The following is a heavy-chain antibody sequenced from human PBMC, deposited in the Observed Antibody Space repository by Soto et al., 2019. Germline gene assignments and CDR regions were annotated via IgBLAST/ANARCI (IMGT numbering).Heavy chain of an antibody. J-gene: IGHJ4*02. CDR2: IWYDGSNK. V-gene: IGHV3-33*01. CDR3: ARDPCSGGRCYVPFDY. CDR1: GFTFSSYG. D-gene: IGHD2-15*01. Sequence: QVQLVESGGGVVQPGRSLRLSCAAAGFTFSSYGMHWVRQAPGKGLEWVAVIWYDGSNKYYGDSVKGRFTISRDNSKNTLNLQMNSLRAEDTAVYYCARDPCSGGRCYVPFDYWGQGTLVTVSS.